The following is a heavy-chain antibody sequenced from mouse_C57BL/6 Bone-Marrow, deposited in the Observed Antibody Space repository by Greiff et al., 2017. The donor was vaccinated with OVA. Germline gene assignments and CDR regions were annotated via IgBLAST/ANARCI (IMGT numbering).Heavy chain of an antibody. Sequence: VQLQQSGAELVKPGASVKMSCKASGYTFTSYWITWVKQRPGQGLEWIGDIYPGSGSTNYNEKFKSKATLTVDTSSSTAYMQLSSLTSEDSAVYYCAREGITTVVDYFDYWGQGTTLTVSS. V-gene: IGHV1-55*01. CDR3: AREGITTVVDYFDY. CDR1: GYTFTSYW. J-gene: IGHJ2*01. D-gene: IGHD1-1*01. CDR2: IYPGSGST.